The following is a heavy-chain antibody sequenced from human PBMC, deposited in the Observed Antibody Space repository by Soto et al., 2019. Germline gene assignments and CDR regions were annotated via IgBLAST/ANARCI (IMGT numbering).Heavy chain of an antibody. Sequence: QITLRETGPTLVNPTQTLTLTCTLSGFSLTTDGAGVGWIRQPPGKALEWLALIYWDDDKRYSPSLRSRLTITKDTSKNQVVLTMTNVDPVDTATYYCAHRPLDYNSYAPYFDYWGQGTPVTVSS. CDR2: IYWDDDK. V-gene: IGHV2-5*02. J-gene: IGHJ4*02. CDR1: GFSLTTDGAG. D-gene: IGHD4-4*01. CDR3: AHRPLDYNSYAPYFDY.